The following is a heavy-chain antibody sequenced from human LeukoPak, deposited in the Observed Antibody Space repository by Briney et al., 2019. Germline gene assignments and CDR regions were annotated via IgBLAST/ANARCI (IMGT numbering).Heavy chain of an antibody. CDR1: GFTFSSYSM. CDR2: VHLDGRT. D-gene: IGHD3-3*01. J-gene: IGHJ4*02. V-gene: IGHV4-4*02. CDR3: AREGGFFRPLDY. Sequence: PGGSLRLSCAASGFTFSSYSMNWVRQAPGKGLEWVGEVHLDGRTNYNPSLKSRLTISVDLSENHISLKLTSVTAADTAVYYCAREGGFFRPLDYSGQGTLVTVSS.